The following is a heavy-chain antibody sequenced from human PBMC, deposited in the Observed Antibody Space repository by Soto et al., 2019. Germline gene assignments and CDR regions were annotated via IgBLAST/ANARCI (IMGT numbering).Heavy chain of an antibody. V-gene: IGHV3-15*07. Sequence: GGSLRLSCAASGFTFSNAWMNWVRQAPGKGLEWVGRIKSKTDGGTTDYAAPVKGRFTISRDDSKNTLYLQMNSLKTEDTAVYYCTTDAFMWNVDYVSTPSGYWGQGTLVTVSS. CDR2: IKSKTDGGTT. J-gene: IGHJ4*02. CDR3: TTDAFMWNVDYVSTPSGY. D-gene: IGHD2-2*01. CDR1: GFTFSNAW.